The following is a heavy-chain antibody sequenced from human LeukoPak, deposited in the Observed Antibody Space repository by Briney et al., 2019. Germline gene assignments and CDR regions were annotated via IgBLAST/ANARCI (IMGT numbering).Heavy chain of an antibody. V-gene: IGHV3-7*01. CDR3: ARVYCSGGSCYSRRQDIFDY. J-gene: IGHJ4*02. CDR2: IKLEVREE. Sequence: GGSLRLSCAAPVFTFSSYRMSWVRQAPGKGLERVANIKLEVREEYYVDSVKGRFTISRDNVKNSLYLQMNSLRAEDTAVYYCARVYCSGGSCYSRRQDIFDYWGQGTLVTVSS. D-gene: IGHD2-15*01. CDR1: VFTFSSYR.